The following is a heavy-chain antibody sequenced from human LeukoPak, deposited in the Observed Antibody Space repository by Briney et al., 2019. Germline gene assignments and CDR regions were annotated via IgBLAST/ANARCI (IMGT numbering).Heavy chain of an antibody. Sequence: TGGSLRLSCAASGFTFSSYGMHWVRQAPGKGLEWVAVISYDGSNEYYADSVKGRFTISRDNSKNTLYLQMNSLRVEDMAVYYCARVTTGAASYYYGMDVWGQGTTVTVS. CDR3: ARVTTGAASYYYGMDV. CDR2: ISYDGSNE. CDR1: GFTFSSYG. J-gene: IGHJ6*02. V-gene: IGHV3-30*19. D-gene: IGHD7-27*01.